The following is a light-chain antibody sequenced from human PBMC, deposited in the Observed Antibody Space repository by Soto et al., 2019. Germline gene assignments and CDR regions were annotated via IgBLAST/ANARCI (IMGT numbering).Light chain of an antibody. CDR2: DAS. CDR1: QSMSTY. CDR3: QQRSDWPSLT. V-gene: IGKV3-11*01. J-gene: IGKJ4*01. Sequence: IVLTQSPATPSASPGERATLSCRASQSMSTYLAWYQHRPGQAPRLLISDASIRAAGIPTRFSGSGSGTDFTLTISSLEPEDFAVYYCQQRSDWPSLTFGGGTKVEIK.